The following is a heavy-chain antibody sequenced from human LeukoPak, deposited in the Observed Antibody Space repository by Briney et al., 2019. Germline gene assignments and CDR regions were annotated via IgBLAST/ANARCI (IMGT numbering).Heavy chain of an antibody. CDR1: GYTFTGYY. CDR3: ARDLEGVWAVGGTTIYY. V-gene: IGHV1-2*02. J-gene: IGHJ4*02. D-gene: IGHD1-26*01. Sequence: GASVKVSCKASGYTFTGYYMHWVRQAPGQGLEWMGWINPNSGGTNYAQKFQGRVTMTRDTSISTAYMELSRLRSDDTAVYYCARDLEGVWAVGGTTIYYWGQGTLVTVSS. CDR2: INPNSGGT.